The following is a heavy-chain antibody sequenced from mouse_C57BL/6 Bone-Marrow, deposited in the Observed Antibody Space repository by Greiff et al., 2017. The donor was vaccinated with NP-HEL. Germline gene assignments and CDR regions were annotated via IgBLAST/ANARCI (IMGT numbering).Heavy chain of an antibody. D-gene: IGHD1-1*01. V-gene: IGHV7-1*01. CDR1: GFTFSDFY. CDR3: ARDAPSYYYGSSYWYFDV. CDR2: SRNKANDYTT. J-gene: IGHJ1*03. Sequence: EVQLVESGGGLVQSGRSLRLSCATSGFTFSDFYMEWVRQAPGKGLEWIAASRNKANDYTTEYRASVKGRLIVSRDTFQSILYLQMDALRAEDTAIYYCARDAPSYYYGSSYWYFDVWGTGTTVTVSS.